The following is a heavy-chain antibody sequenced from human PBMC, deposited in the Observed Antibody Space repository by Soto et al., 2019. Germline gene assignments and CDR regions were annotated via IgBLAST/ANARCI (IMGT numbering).Heavy chain of an antibody. CDR3: ATSSAGVYVFHD. V-gene: IGHV1-69*02. CDR1: GDTFSRSI. Sequence: QVQLVQSGAEIKNRGSSVKVSCKASGDTFSRSIISWVRQAPGQRLEWMGRIIPVLGVENHAQNVQGRVTVTADKSTRTAYLELSSLKSDDTAIYYCATSSAGVYVFHDWGQGTLVNVSS. J-gene: IGHJ4*02. CDR2: IIPVLGVE. D-gene: IGHD2-8*01.